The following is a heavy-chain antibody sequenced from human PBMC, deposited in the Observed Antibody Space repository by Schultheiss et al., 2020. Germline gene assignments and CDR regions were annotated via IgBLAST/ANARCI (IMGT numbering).Heavy chain of an antibody. Sequence: GGSLRLSCAASGFTFSSYGMHWVRQAPGKGLEWVSSISSSSSYIYYADSVKGRFTIPRDNSKNTLYLQMNSLRAEDTAVYYCARGGATGDFDYWGQGTLVTVSS. CDR2: ISSSSSYI. D-gene: IGHD5-12*01. J-gene: IGHJ4*02. CDR3: ARGGATGDFDY. CDR1: GFTFSSYG. V-gene: IGHV3-21*01.